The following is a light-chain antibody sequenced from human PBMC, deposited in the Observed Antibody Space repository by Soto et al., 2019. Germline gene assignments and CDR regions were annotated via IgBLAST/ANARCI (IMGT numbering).Light chain of an antibody. CDR3: QQSYSTRFT. CDR2: AAS. Sequence: DIQMTQSPSSLSASVGDRVTITCRASQSISSYLNWYQQKPGKAPKLLIYAASSLQSGVPSRCSGSGSGTDFTRTISSLQPDDFATYYEQQSYSTRFTFGPGTKVDIK. CDR1: QSISSY. V-gene: IGKV1-39*01. J-gene: IGKJ3*01.